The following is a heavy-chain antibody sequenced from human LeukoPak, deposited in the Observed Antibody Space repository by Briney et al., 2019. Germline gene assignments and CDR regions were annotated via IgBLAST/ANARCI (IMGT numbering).Heavy chain of an antibody. Sequence: GGSLRLSCAASGFAFSSCAMTWVRQAPGEGLEWVSAVSGSGSGTSYADSVKGRYTISRDNSKNTLYLQMSSLRAEGTAVYYCAKGYCSSTSCSMDAWGQGTLVTVSS. CDR1: GFAFSSCA. D-gene: IGHD2-2*01. V-gene: IGHV3-23*01. CDR3: AKGYCSSTSCSMDA. CDR2: VSGSGSGT. J-gene: IGHJ4*02.